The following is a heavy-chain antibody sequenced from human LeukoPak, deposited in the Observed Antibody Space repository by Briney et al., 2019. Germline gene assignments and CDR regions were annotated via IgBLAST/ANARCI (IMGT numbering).Heavy chain of an antibody. J-gene: IGHJ4*02. CDR2: ISSSSSTI. D-gene: IGHD5-18*01. CDR1: GFTFSSYS. Sequence: GGSLRLSCAASGFTFSSYSMNWVRQAPGKGLEWVSYISSSSSTIYYADSVKGRFTISRDNAKNSLYLQMNSLRDEDTAVYYCARVRGYSDGGGKYDYWGQGTLVTVSS. CDR3: ARVRGYSDGGGKYDY. V-gene: IGHV3-48*02.